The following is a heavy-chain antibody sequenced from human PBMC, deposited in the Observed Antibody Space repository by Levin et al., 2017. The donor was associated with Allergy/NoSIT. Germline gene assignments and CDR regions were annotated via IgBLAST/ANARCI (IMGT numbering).Heavy chain of an antibody. CDR1: GFTFSSYA. V-gene: IGHV3-30-3*01. J-gene: IGHJ4*02. D-gene: IGHD5-18*01. Sequence: GGSLRLSCAASGFTFSSYAMHWVRQAPGKGLEWVAVISYDGSNKYYADSVKGRFTISRDNSKNTLYLQMNSLRAEDTAVYYCARGIYRRTWIQLWNQIDYWGQGTLVTVSS. CDR2: ISYDGSNK. CDR3: ARGIYRRTWIQLWNQIDY.